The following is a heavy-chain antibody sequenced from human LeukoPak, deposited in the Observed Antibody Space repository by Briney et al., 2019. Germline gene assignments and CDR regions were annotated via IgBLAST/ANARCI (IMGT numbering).Heavy chain of an antibody. CDR2: INPNSGGT. V-gene: IGHV1-2*02. D-gene: IGHD2-2*01. CDR3: ARCLPGRWPTDY. Sequence: ASVKVSCKASGYTFTDHYMHWVRQAPGQGLEWMGWINPNSGGTNYAQKFQGRVTMTRDTSISTAYMELSRLRSDDTAVYYCARCLPGRWPTDYWGQGTLVTVSS. CDR1: GYTFTDHY. J-gene: IGHJ4*02.